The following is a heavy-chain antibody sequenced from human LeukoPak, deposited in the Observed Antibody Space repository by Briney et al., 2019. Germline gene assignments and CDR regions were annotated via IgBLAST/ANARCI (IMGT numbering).Heavy chain of an antibody. D-gene: IGHD3-9*01. CDR1: GGSFSGYY. CDR3: ASQASLRYFDWLPDY. V-gene: IGHV4-34*01. Sequence: SETLSLTCAVYGGSFSGYYWSWIRQPPGKGLEWIGEINHSGSTNYNPSLKSRVTISVDTSKNQFSLKLSSVTAADTAVYYCASQASLRYFDWLPDYWGQGTLVTVSS. J-gene: IGHJ4*02. CDR2: INHSGST.